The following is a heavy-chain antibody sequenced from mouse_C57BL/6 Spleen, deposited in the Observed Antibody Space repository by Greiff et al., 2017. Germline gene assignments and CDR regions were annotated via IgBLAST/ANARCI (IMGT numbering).Heavy chain of an antibody. CDR3: ARDYDGFDY. D-gene: IGHD2-4*01. J-gene: IGHJ2*01. CDR2: INPSTGGT. Sequence: VQLQQSGPELVKPGASVKISCKASGYSFTGYYMNWVKQSPEKSLEWIGEINPSTGGTTYNQKFKAKATLTVDKSSSTAYMQLKSLTSEDSAVYYCARDYDGFDYWGQGTTLTVSS. CDR1: GYSFTGYY. V-gene: IGHV1-42*01.